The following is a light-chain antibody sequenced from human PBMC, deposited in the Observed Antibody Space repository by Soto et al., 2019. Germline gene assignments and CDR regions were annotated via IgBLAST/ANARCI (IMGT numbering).Light chain of an antibody. V-gene: IGLV1-44*01. CDR1: SSNIGSYT. J-gene: IGLJ2*01. CDR2: SDD. Sequence: QSVLTQSPSASGTPGQRVTISCSGSSSNIGSYTVNWFQQLPGTAPKLLIYSDDQRPSGVPDRLSGSKSGTSASLAISGLQSEDEADYYCAAWDDSLNGVVFGGGTKLTVL. CDR3: AAWDDSLNGVV.